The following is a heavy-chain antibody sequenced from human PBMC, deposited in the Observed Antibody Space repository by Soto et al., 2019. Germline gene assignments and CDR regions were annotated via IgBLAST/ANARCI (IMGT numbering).Heavy chain of an antibody. CDR1: GYTFTNYA. Sequence: ASVKVSCKASGYTFTNYAMHWVRQAPGQRLEWMGWINAGNGNTKYSQKFQGRVTITGDTSASTAYMELRSLRSDDTAVYYCARVYGDYVDWFDPWGQGTLVTVSS. V-gene: IGHV1-3*01. J-gene: IGHJ5*02. D-gene: IGHD4-17*01. CDR2: INAGNGNT. CDR3: ARVYGDYVDWFDP.